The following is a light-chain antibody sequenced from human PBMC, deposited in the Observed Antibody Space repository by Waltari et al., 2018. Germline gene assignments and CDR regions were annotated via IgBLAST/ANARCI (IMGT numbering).Light chain of an antibody. CDR2: LGP. Sequence: EIVLPQSPLSLPVTPREPASTSCRPSQSLLYSNGYNYLDWYLQKPGQSPQLLLYLGPNRASGVPDRFSGRGPGTDFTLKTTRVEAEDVGVYYYRQALQSPLSFGGGTKLEFK. CDR1: QSLLYSNGYNY. J-gene: IGKJ4*01. CDR3: RQALQSPLS. V-gene: IGKV2-28*01.